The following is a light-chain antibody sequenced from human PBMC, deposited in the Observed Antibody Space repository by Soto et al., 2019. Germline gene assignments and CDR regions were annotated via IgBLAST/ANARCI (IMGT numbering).Light chain of an antibody. Sequence: TQSPGPLYLSPGERATLSCRAIQTVSSGYLAWYQQRPGQAPRLLIYGASTRATGIPDRFSGSGSGTDFTLTISGLEPEDFAVYYCQQYGTSPWTFGQGTKVDIK. CDR3: QQYGTSPWT. J-gene: IGKJ1*01. V-gene: IGKV3-20*01. CDR2: GAS. CDR1: QTVSSGY.